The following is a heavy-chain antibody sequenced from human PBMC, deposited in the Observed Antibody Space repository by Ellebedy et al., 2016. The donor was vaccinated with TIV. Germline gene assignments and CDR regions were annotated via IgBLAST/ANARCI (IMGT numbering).Heavy chain of an antibody. Sequence: PGGSLRLSCVASGFTFSSYAMSWVRQAPGKGLEWVSSLSGSGGSTYYADSVKGRFTISRDNAKYSLYLQMNSLRAEDTAVYYCATFRSTSLDHWGQGTLVTVSS. D-gene: IGHD2-2*01. CDR1: GFTFSSYA. V-gene: IGHV3-23*01. CDR2: LSGSGGST. CDR3: ATFRSTSLDH. J-gene: IGHJ4*02.